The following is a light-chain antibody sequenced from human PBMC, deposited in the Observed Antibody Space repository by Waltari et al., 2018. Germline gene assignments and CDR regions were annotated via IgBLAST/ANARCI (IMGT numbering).Light chain of an antibody. CDR3: QQRSNWPIT. V-gene: IGKV3-11*01. CDR2: DAS. J-gene: IGKJ5*01. CDR1: QSVSSY. Sequence: EIVLTQYPATLSLSPGERATFSCRASQSVSSYLAWYQQKPGQAPRLLIYDASNRATGIPARFSGSGSGTDFTLTISSLEPEDFAVYYCQQRSNWPITFGQGTRLEIK.